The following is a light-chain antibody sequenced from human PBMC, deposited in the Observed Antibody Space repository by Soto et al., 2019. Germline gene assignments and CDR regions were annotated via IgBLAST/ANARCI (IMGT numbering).Light chain of an antibody. CDR2: DTS. CDR1: QSVSSN. V-gene: IGKV3-15*01. J-gene: IGKJ1*01. CDR3: QQYGSSGT. Sequence: EIVMTQSPATLSVSAGERATLSCRASQSVSSNLAWYQQKPGQAPRLLIYDTSTRATGIPARFSGSGSGTEFTLTISRLEPEDFAVYYCQQYGSSGTFGQGTKVDIK.